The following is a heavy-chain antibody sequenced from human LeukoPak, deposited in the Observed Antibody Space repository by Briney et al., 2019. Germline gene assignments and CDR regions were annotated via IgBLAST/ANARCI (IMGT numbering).Heavy chain of an antibody. D-gene: IGHD4-17*01. CDR3: VRHPTVTTRGRDYYYYYGMDV. CDR1: GGSISSYY. V-gene: IGHV4-59*08. Sequence: SETLSLTCTVSGGSISSYYWSWIRQPPGKGLEWIGYIYYSGSTNYNPSLKSRVTISVDTSKNQFSLKLSSVTAADTAVYYCVRHPTVTTRGRDYYYYYGMDVWGQGTTVTVSS. CDR2: IYYSGST. J-gene: IGHJ6*02.